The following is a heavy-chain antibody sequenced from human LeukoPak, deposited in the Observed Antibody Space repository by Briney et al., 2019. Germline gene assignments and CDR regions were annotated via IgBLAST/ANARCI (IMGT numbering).Heavy chain of an antibody. CDR3: ARDMGYSYGYRYYFDY. Sequence: PSETLSLTCTVSGGSISSSSYYWGWIRQPPGKGLEWIGSIYYSGSTYYNPSLKSRVTISVDTSKNQFSLKLSSVTAADTAVYYCARDMGYSYGYRYYFDYWGQGTLVTVSS. CDR1: GGSISSSSYY. J-gene: IGHJ4*02. V-gene: IGHV4-39*07. D-gene: IGHD5-18*01. CDR2: IYYSGST.